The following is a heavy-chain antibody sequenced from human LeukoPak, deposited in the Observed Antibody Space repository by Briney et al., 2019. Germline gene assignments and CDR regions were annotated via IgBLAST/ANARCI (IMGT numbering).Heavy chain of an antibody. J-gene: IGHJ6*03. D-gene: IGHD6-13*01. V-gene: IGHV3-9*03. CDR1: GFSIDDYA. Sequence: GGSLRLSCAASGFSIDDYAMHWVRQAPGKGLEWVSGISWNSGSIGYADSVKGRFTISRDNAKNSLYLQMNSLRAEDMALYYCAKQAAGSYYYYMDVWGKGTTVTVSS. CDR3: AKQAAGSYYYYMDV. CDR2: ISWNSGSI.